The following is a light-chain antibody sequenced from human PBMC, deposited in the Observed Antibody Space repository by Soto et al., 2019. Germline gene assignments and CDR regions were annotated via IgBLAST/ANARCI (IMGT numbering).Light chain of an antibody. J-gene: IGLJ2*01. Sequence: QSVLTQPPSASGSPGQSVTISCTGTSSDIGNYNYVSWYQQHPGKAPKLMIYDVTKRPSGVPDRFSGSKSGNTASLTVSGLQAEDDAEYYCASYAGSNLVVFGGGTKLTVL. V-gene: IGLV2-8*01. CDR2: DVT. CDR3: ASYAGSNLVV. CDR1: SSDIGNYNY.